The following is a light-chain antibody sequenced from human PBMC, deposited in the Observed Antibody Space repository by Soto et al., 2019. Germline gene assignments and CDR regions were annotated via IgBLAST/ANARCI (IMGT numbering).Light chain of an antibody. CDR1: QTISRR. CDR3: QQYQSYSALT. V-gene: IGKV1-5*01. CDR2: DAS. Sequence: DVPMTQSPSTLSASLGDSVTITCRASQTISRRLAWYQQKPGKAPNLLIYDASTLESGVPSRFSGSGSGTEFTLTISSLQPDDSATYYCQQYQSYSALTFGGGTKVEIK. J-gene: IGKJ4*01.